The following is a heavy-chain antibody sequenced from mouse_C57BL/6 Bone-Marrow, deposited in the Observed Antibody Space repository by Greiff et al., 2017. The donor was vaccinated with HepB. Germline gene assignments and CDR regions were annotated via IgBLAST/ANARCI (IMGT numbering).Heavy chain of an antibody. CDR2: IWTGGGT. CDR1: GFSLTSYA. CDR3: ARIPPDYYGSTLYFDY. J-gene: IGHJ2*01. D-gene: IGHD1-1*01. V-gene: IGHV2-9-1*01. Sequence: VQVVESGPGLVAPSQSLSITCTVSGFSLTSYAISWVRQPPGKGLEWLGVIWTGGGTNYNSALKSRLSISKDNSKSQVFLKMNSLQTDDTARYYCARIPPDYYGSTLYFDYWGQGTTLTVSS.